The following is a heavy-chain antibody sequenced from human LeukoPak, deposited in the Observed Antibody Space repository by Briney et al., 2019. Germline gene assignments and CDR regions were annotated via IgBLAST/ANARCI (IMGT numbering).Heavy chain of an antibody. CDR1: GGSFRGYY. V-gene: IGHV4-34*01. CDR2: INHSGST. D-gene: IGHD2-15*01. Sequence: PSETLSLTCAVYGGSFRGYYWSWIRQPPGKGLEWIGEINHSGSTNYNPSLKSRVTISVDTSKNQFSLKLSSVTAADTAVYYCAREIVVVVAATPYYYYGMDVWGKGTTVTVSS. CDR3: AREIVVVVAATPYYYYGMDV. J-gene: IGHJ6*04.